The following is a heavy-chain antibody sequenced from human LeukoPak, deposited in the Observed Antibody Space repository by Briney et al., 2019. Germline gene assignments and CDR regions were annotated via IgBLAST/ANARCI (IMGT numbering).Heavy chain of an antibody. D-gene: IGHD3-10*01. CDR1: GYTFTNYW. J-gene: IGHJ4*02. CDR3: ARVGVRGVNGRAYFDY. CDR2: IYPGDSDT. V-gene: IGHV5-51*01. Sequence: GESPKISCQVSGYTFTNYWIGWVRQMPGKGLEWMGIIYPGDSDTTYSPSFQGQVTFSVDKSISIAYLQWSSLKASDTAIYYCARVGVRGVNGRAYFDYWGQGTLVTVST.